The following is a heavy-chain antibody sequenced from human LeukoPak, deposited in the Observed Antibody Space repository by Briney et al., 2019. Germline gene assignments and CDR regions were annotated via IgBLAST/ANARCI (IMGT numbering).Heavy chain of an antibody. Sequence: GGSLRLSCAASGFTFSSYSMNWVRQAPGKGLELVSSISSSSSYIYYADSVKGRFTISRDNAKNSLYLQMNSLRAEDTAVYYCARDWSRIPGTTVTVFDYWGQGTLVTVSS. CDR3: ARDWSRIPGTTVTVFDY. CDR2: ISSSSSYI. D-gene: IGHD4-17*01. CDR1: GFTFSSYS. V-gene: IGHV3-21*01. J-gene: IGHJ4*02.